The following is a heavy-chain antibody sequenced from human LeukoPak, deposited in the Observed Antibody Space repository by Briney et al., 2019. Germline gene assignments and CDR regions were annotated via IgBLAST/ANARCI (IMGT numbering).Heavy chain of an antibody. CDR3: ARGTPPWDWWELPQFDP. CDR2: IYYSGST. V-gene: IGHV4-59*01. CDR1: GGSISSYY. Sequence: PSETLSLTCTVSGGSISSYYWSWSRQPPGQGLEWNGYIYYSGSTNYNPSLKSRVTISVDTSKNQFSLKLSSVTAADTAVYYCARGTPPWDWWELPQFDPWGQGTLVTVSS. D-gene: IGHD1-26*01. J-gene: IGHJ5*02.